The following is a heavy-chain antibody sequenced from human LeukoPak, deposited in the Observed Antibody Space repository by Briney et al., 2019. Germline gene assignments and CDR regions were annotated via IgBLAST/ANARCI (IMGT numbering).Heavy chain of an antibody. CDR2: FSGSGGST. Sequence: PGGSLRLSCAASGFTFSSYAMSWVRQAPGKGLEWVSTFSGSGGSTYYADSVKGRFTISRDNSKNTLYLQMNSLRAEDTAVYYCAKDAFGGNSIGLFDYWGQGTLVTVSS. J-gene: IGHJ4*02. CDR3: AKDAFGGNSIGLFDY. CDR1: GFTFSSYA. D-gene: IGHD4-23*01. V-gene: IGHV3-23*01.